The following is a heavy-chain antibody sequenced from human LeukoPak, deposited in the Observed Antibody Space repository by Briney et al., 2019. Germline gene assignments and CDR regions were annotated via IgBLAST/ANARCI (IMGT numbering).Heavy chain of an antibody. Sequence: PPGGSLRLSCAASGFTFSSYAMSWVRQAPGKGLEWVSAISGSGGSTYYADSVKGRFTISRDNSKNTLYLQMNSLRAEDTAVYYCAKDLYSSSWYGNWFDPWGQGTLVTVSS. V-gene: IGHV3-23*01. CDR2: ISGSGGST. CDR3: AKDLYSSSWYGNWFDP. J-gene: IGHJ5*02. D-gene: IGHD6-13*01. CDR1: GFTFSSYA.